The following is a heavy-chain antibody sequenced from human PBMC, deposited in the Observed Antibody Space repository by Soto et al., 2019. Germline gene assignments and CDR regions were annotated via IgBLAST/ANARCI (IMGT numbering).Heavy chain of an antibody. CDR2: FNHSGDT. V-gene: IGHV4-34*01. Sequence: QVHLQQWGAGLLKPSETLSLTCAVYGGSLSGYYWSWIRQPPGKALEWIGEFNHSGDTNYNPSLKSRVTISVDTSKIQLFLNLSSVTAADTAMYYCARHHVRGRTIAGAAEFWGQGTLVTVSS. CDR3: ARHHVRGRTIAGAAEF. J-gene: IGHJ4*02. CDR1: GGSLSGYY. D-gene: IGHD1-26*01.